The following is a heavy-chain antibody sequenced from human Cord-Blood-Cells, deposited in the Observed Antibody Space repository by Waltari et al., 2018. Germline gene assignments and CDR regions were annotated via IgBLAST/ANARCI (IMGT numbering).Heavy chain of an antibody. Sequence: QVQLQESGPGLVKPSETLSLTCAVSGYSISSGYYWGWIRQPPGKGLEWIGSIYHSGSTYYNPSLKSRVTKSVDTSKNQFSLKLSSVTAADTAVYYCARDPEVARFDYWGQGTLVTVSS. CDR1: GYSISSGYY. V-gene: IGHV4-38-2*02. D-gene: IGHD2-15*01. J-gene: IGHJ4*02. CDR3: ARDPEVARFDY. CDR2: IYHSGST.